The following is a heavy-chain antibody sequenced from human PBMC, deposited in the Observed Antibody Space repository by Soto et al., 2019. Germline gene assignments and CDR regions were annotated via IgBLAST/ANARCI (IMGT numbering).Heavy chain of an antibody. CDR1: CGSFSGYY. J-gene: IGHJ5*02. V-gene: IGHV4-34*01. D-gene: IGHD1-7*01. CDR2: INHSGST. CDR3: AGDKRTTTRNSEFDP. Sequence: SEPLSLTCAVYCGSFSGYYWSWIRQPPGKGLECLGEINHSGSTNYNTSLKSRVTISVDTSKNQFSLKLSSVTAADTAVYYCAGDKRTTTRNSEFDPWGQGTLVTVS.